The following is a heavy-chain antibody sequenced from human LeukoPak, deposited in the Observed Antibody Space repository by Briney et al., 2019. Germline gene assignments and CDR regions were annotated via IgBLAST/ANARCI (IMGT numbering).Heavy chain of an antibody. CDR3: ASGRRHNQANDY. CDR1: GCTFSSYA. J-gene: IGHJ4*02. CDR2: ISYGGSNK. V-gene: IGHV3-30*04. D-gene: IGHD1-26*01. Sequence: GRSLRLSCAASGCTFSSYAMHWVRQAPGKGLEWVAVISYGGSNKYYADSVKGRFTISRDNSKNTLYLQMNSLRAEDTAVYYCASGRRHNQANDYWGQGTLVTVSS.